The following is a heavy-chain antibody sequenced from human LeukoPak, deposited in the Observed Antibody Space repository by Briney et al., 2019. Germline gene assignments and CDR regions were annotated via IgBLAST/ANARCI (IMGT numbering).Heavy chain of an antibody. V-gene: IGHV4-39*01. Sequence: SETLSLTCTVSGGSISSSSYYWGWIRQPPGKGREWIGRSYYSGSTCYNPSLMSRVTISVDTSKDQFSLKLSSVTAADTAVYYCARSIGYCSSTSCYVGWFDPWGQGTLVTVSS. CDR3: ARSIGYCSSTSCYVGWFDP. J-gene: IGHJ5*02. CDR1: GGSISSSSYY. D-gene: IGHD2-2*01. CDR2: SYYSGST.